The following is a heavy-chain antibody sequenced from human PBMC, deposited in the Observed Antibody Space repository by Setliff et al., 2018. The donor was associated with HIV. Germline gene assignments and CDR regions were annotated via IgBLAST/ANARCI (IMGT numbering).Heavy chain of an antibody. D-gene: IGHD3-22*01. Sequence: GGSLRLSCAASGLNFNYSWMHWVRQAPGEGLVWVSRITPDGSRTTYADSVKGRFTISRDNAKNTLYLQMNSLTAEDTAVYYCARDLYYDNSAGDGFDMWGQGTMVTVSS. V-gene: IGHV3-74*01. J-gene: IGHJ3*02. CDR1: GLNFNYSW. CDR3: ARDLYYDNSAGDGFDM. CDR2: ITPDGSRT.